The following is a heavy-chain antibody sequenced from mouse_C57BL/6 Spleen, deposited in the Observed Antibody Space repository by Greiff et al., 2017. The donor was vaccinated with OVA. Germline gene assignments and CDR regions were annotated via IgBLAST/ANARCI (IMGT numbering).Heavy chain of an antibody. V-gene: IGHV1-59*01. CDR3: ARENGSSSWGY. D-gene: IGHD1-1*01. CDR2: IDPSDSYT. Sequence: QVQLQQPGAELVRPGTSVKLSCKASGYTFTSYWMHWVKQRPGQGLEWIGVIDPSDSYTNYNQKFKGKATLTVDTSSSTAYMQLSSLTSEDSAVYYCARENGSSSWGYWGQGTTLTVAS. J-gene: IGHJ2*01. CDR1: GYTFTSYW.